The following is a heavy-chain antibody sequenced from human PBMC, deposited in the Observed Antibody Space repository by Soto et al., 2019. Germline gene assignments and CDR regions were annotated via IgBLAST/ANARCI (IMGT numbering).Heavy chain of an antibody. CDR1: GLTFSSYA. CDR2: ISGSGGST. J-gene: IGHJ6*02. V-gene: IGHV3-23*01. CDR3: AKVSQGTVNYYYYGMDV. Sequence: QPGGSLRLSSAASGLTFSSYAMSWVRQAPGKGLEWVSAISGSGGSTYYADSVKGRFTISRDNSKNTLYLQMNSLRAEDTAVYYCAKVSQGTVNYYYYGMDVWGQGTTVTVSS. D-gene: IGHD4-4*01.